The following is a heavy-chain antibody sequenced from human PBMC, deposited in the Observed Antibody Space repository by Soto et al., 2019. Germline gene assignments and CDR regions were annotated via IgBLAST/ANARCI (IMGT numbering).Heavy chain of an antibody. CDR1: GYSFTSYW. V-gene: IGHV5-10-1*01. D-gene: IGHD6-19*01. CDR3: ARHPGSGWDSNGMDV. CDR2: IDPSDSYT. Sequence: PGESLKISCKGSGYSFTSYWISWVRQMPGKGLEWMGRIDPSDSYTNYSPSFQGHVTISADKSISTAYLQWSSLKASDTAMYYCARHPGSGWDSNGMDVWGQGTTVTISS. J-gene: IGHJ6*02.